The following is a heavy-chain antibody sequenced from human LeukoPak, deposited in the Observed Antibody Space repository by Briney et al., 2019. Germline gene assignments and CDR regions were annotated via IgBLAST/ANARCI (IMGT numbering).Heavy chain of an antibody. CDR1: GGSVSYYY. J-gene: IGHJ4*02. V-gene: IGHV4-59*02. CDR2: VYYSGST. CDR3: AGTLSLCGGDCDFLDY. D-gene: IGHD2-21*02. Sequence: PSETLSLTCTVSGGSVSYYYWSWIRQPPGKGLEWIGYVYYSGSTNYNPSLKSRVTISVDTSKSQFSLKLSSVTAADTAVYFCAGTLSLCGGDCDFLDYWGQGALVIVSS.